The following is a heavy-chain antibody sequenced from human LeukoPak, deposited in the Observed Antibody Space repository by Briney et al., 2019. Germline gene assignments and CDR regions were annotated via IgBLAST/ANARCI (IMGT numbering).Heavy chain of an antibody. CDR2: IYYSGST. D-gene: IGHD3-22*01. CDR1: GGSISSSSYY. CDR3: ARSHSSVEVLDY. V-gene: IGHV4-39*07. J-gene: IGHJ4*02. Sequence: SETLSLTCTVSGGSISSSSYYWGWIRQPPGKGLEWIGSIYYSGSTYYSPSLKSRVTISVDTSKNQFSLKLSSVTAADTAVYYCARSHSSVEVLDYWGQGTLVTVSS.